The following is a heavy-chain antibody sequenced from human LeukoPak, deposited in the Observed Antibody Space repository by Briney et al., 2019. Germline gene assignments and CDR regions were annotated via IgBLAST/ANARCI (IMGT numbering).Heavy chain of an antibody. CDR3: ARGPVGAADYYGMDV. V-gene: IGHV1-8*01. Sequence: ASVKVSCKASGYTFSNYDINWVRQATGQGLEWMGWMNPKTGNTGYAQNFQGRVTMTRDTSESTAYMELSSLRSEDTAMYYCARGPVGAADYYGMDVWGQGTTVTVSS. D-gene: IGHD2-15*01. CDR2: MNPKTGNT. CDR1: GYTFSNYD. J-gene: IGHJ6*02.